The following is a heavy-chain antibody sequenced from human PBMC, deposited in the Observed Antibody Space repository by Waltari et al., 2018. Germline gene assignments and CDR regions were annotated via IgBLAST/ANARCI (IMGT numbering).Heavy chain of an antibody. CDR2: MYYIGGP. V-gene: IGHV4-39*07. Sequence: LQLQASAPCLVKPSGPLSLTSTVSGGSISSSSYYWCWIRQPPGKGLEWIGIMYYIGGPYDIPSRTSRVSIAVATSKTQFCLKLSSVTAADTAVYYGARDGYLLPGYWGQGTLVTVSP. J-gene: IGHJ4*02. D-gene: IGHD3-22*01. CDR3: ARDGYLLPGY. CDR1: GGSISSSSYY.